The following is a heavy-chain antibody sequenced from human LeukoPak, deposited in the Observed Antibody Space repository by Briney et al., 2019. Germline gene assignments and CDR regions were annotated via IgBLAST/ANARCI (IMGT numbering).Heavy chain of an antibody. CDR3: RGAYGDK. J-gene: IGHJ4*02. D-gene: IGHD4-17*01. V-gene: IGHV1-18*01. CDR1: GYTFTSYD. CDR2: ISTQSGNT. Sequence: ASVKVSCKASGYTFTSYDINWVRQAPGQGLEWMGWISTQSGNTNYAQKVQGRLTLTTDRSTNTAYMELRSLRSDDTAVYCARGAYGDKWGQGTMVTVSS.